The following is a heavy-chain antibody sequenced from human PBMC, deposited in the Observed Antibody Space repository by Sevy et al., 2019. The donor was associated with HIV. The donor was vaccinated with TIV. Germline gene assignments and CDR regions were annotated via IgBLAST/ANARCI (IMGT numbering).Heavy chain of an antibody. Sequence: ASVKVSCKTSGYTFSGYQIYWVRQAPRQGLERMGWINPSNGGTNYPQKFQGRVTMIRDTSITTVYMELSRLTFDDTAVYYCARVVDYGSGTFRDYWGQGTLVTVSS. D-gene: IGHD3-10*01. CDR2: INPSNGGT. CDR1: GYTFSGYQ. CDR3: ARVVDYGSGTFRDY. J-gene: IGHJ4*02. V-gene: IGHV1-2*02.